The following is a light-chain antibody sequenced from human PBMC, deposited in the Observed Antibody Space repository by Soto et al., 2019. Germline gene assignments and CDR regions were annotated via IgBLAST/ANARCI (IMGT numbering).Light chain of an antibody. V-gene: IGKV3-15*01. Sequence: EIVMTQSPATLSVSPGERATLSCRASQSVGSNLAWYQQKPGQAPRLLIYGASTRATGIPARFSGSGSGTEFTLTITSVQFEDFAIYFCQQYNNWPPDRTFGQGTKVEIK. CDR2: GAS. J-gene: IGKJ1*01. CDR3: QQYNNWPPDRT. CDR1: QSVGSN.